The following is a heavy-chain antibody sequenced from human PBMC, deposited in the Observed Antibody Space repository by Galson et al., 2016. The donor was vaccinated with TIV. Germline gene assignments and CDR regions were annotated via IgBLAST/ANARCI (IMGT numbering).Heavy chain of an antibody. CDR1: GFRFNSYA. D-gene: IGHD5-18*01. J-gene: IGHJ4*02. CDR2: IGGTGGST. Sequence: SLRLSCAASGFRFNSYAMNWVRQAPGKGLEWVSSIGGTGGSTYYADSVKGRFTISRDSYKDTVYLQMNSLRAEDTAIYFCAKDRQWIPSSLDYWGQGILVT. V-gene: IGHV3-23*01. CDR3: AKDRQWIPSSLDY.